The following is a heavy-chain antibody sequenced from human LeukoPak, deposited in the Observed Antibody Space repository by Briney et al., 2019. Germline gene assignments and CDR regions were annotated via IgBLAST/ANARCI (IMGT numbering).Heavy chain of an antibody. CDR1: GFSLDDYI. V-gene: IGHV3-43*01. J-gene: IGHJ4*02. Sequence: PGGSLRLSCAVSGFSLDDYIMHWVRQRPGKGLEWVSLITWDGRRTDYADSVKGRFTISRDNRKSSVYLQMNSLGTDDSALYYCARSFDILTGYLDHWGRGTVVTVSS. CDR3: ARSFDILTGYLDH. D-gene: IGHD3-9*01. CDR2: ITWDGRRT.